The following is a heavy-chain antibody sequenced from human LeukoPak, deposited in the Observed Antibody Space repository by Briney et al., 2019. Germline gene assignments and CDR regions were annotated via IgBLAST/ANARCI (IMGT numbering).Heavy chain of an antibody. CDR1: GYTLTSYA. Sequence: ASVKVSCKASGYTLTSYAMHWVRQAPGQRLEWMGWINAGNGNTKYSQKFQGRVTITRDTSASTAYMELSSLRSEDTAVYYCARDRSSMTNYYGSGSYYDVGAFDIWGQGTMVTVSS. V-gene: IGHV1-3*01. CDR3: ARDRSSMTNYYGSGSYYDVGAFDI. CDR2: INAGNGNT. J-gene: IGHJ3*02. D-gene: IGHD3-10*01.